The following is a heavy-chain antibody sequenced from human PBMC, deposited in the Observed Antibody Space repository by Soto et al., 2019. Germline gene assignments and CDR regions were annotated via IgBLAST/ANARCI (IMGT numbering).Heavy chain of an antibody. D-gene: IGHD3-16*02. Sequence: PSETLSFTCTVSVGSISSGYYYLSWILHPPGKGLEWIGYIYYSGSTNYNPSLKSPVTISVETSKNQFSMKPSSVTAADTAVYYCARARYAYVWGSYRTFEDWGPGTLVTVSS. J-gene: IGHJ4*02. CDR1: VGSISSGYYY. V-gene: IGHV4-61*01. CDR3: ARARYAYVWGSYRTFED. CDR2: IYYSGST.